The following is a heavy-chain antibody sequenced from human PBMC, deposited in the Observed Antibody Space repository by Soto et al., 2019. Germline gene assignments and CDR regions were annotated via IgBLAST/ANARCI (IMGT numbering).Heavy chain of an antibody. CDR3: ARRDPGTSVDY. V-gene: IGHV4-4*02. CDR1: GGSLTTNNC. Sequence: SETRSLTCAGSGGSLTTNNCWTWVRQPPGQGLEWIGEIYRTGSTNYNPSLKSRVTISLDKSENQFSLKVTSLTAADTAVYYCARRDPGTSVDYWGQGTLVTVFS. D-gene: IGHD1-7*01. CDR2: IYRTGST. J-gene: IGHJ4*02.